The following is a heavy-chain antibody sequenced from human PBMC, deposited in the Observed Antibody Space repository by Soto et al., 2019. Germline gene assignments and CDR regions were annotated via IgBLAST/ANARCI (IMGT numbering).Heavy chain of an antibody. D-gene: IGHD6-6*01. V-gene: IGHV4-59*08. CDR2: IYYSGST. CDR1: GGSISSYY. Sequence: SETLSLTCTVSGGSISSYYWSWIRQPPGKGLEWIGYIYYSGSTNYNPSLKSRVTISVDTSKNQFSLKLSSVTAADTAVYYCARTPTYSSSVSFDYWGQGTLVTVSS. CDR3: ARTPTYSSSVSFDY. J-gene: IGHJ4*02.